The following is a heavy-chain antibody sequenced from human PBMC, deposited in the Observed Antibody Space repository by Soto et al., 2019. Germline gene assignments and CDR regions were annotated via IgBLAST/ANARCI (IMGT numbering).Heavy chain of an antibody. D-gene: IGHD2-15*01. Sequence: ASVKVSCKASGYTFTSYGISWVRQAPGQGLEWMGWISAYNGNTNYAQKLQGRVTMTTDTSTSTAYMELRSLRSDDTAVYYCARGGKYCIIIRRSPRSTHFRAQGTTVTVSS. J-gene: IGHJ6*02. CDR1: GYTFTSYG. V-gene: IGHV1-18*01. CDR3: ARGGKYCIIIRRSPRSTHF. CDR2: ISAYNGNT.